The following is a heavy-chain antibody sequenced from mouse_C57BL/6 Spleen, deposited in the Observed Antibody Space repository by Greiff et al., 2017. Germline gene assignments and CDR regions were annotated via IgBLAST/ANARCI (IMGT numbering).Heavy chain of an antibody. V-gene: IGHV1-55*01. Sequence: VQLQQPGAELVKPGASVKMSCKASGYTFTSYWITWVKQRPGQGLEWIGDIYPVSGSTNYNEKFKSKATLTVDTSSSTAYMQLSSLTSEDSAVYYCTAYYSNPYYFDYWGQGTTRTVSS. CDR2: IYPVSGST. CDR1: GYTFTSYW. D-gene: IGHD2-5*01. J-gene: IGHJ2*01. CDR3: TAYYSNPYYFDY.